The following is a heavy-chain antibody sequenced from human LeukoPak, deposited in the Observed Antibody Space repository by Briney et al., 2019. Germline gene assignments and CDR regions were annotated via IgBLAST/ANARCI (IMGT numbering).Heavy chain of an antibody. J-gene: IGHJ5*02. V-gene: IGHV4-59*01. CDR2: IYSSGST. CDR3: VGGRASHGSFDP. CDR1: GGSMSHSY. Sequence: SETLSLTCSVSGGSMSHSYWSWIRQPPGKALEWLGYIYSSGSTNYNPSFTSRVPLSLAMANNRFSLKLHSVTAAAAAVYYCVGGRASHGSFDPWGQGTLVSVSS. D-gene: IGHD3-16*01.